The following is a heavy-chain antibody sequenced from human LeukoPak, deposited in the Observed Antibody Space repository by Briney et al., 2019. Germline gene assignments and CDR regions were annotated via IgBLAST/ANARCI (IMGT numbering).Heavy chain of an antibody. CDR3: ARGRGCSGGGCYDFDY. CDR2: INSDGSST. V-gene: IGHV3-74*01. CDR1: GFTFDDYA. J-gene: IGHJ4*02. D-gene: IGHD2-15*01. Sequence: GGSLRLSCAASGFTFDDYAMHWVRQTPGKGLVWVSRINSDGSSTTYADSVKGRFTISRDNAKNTLYLQMNSLRAEDTAVYYCARGRGCSGGGCYDFDYWGQGTLVTVSS.